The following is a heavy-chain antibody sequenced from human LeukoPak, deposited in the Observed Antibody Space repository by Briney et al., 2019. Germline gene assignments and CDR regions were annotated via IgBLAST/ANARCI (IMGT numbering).Heavy chain of an antibody. J-gene: IGHJ4*02. Sequence: HPGGSLRLSCEASGFTFSRYGMSWVRQAPGKGLEWVSAIRGSGGSTYYADSVKGRFTISRDNSKNTLYLQMNSLRAEDTAVYYCAKGLRYGGNSLVDYWGQGTLVTVSS. V-gene: IGHV3-23*01. CDR2: IRGSGGST. CDR3: AKGLRYGGNSLVDY. CDR1: GFTFSRYG. D-gene: IGHD4-23*01.